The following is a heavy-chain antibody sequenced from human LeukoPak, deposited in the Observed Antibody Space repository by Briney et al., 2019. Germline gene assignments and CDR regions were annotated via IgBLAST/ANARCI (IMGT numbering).Heavy chain of an antibody. CDR1: GGTFSSYA. J-gene: IGHJ4*02. CDR2: MNPNSGNT. D-gene: IGHD2-2*01. CDR3: ARVHCSSTSCYHFDY. Sequence: ASVKVSCKASGGTFSSYAISWVRQATGQGLEWMGWMNPNSGNTGYAQKFQGRVTITRNTSISTAYMELSSLRSEDTAVYYCARVHCSSTSCYHFDYWGQGTLVTVSS. V-gene: IGHV1-8*03.